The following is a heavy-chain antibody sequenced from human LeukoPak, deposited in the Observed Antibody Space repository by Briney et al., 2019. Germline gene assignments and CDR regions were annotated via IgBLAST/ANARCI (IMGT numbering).Heavy chain of an antibody. J-gene: IGHJ4*02. CDR2: IKPDGSEK. CDR1: GFTFSTYW. CDR3: ASTVTATLDY. V-gene: IGHV3-7*01. Sequence: PGGSLRLSCAASGFTFSTYWMGWVRQAPGKGLEWVAKIKPDGSEKDHVDSVKGRFTISRDNAKNSLYLQLNSLRAEDTAVYYCASTVTATLDYWGQGTLVTVSS. D-gene: IGHD4-11*01.